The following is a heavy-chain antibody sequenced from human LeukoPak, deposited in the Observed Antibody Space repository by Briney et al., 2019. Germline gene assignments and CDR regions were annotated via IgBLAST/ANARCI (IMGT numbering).Heavy chain of an antibody. Sequence: GGSLRLSCAASGFTFSSYWMTWVRQAPGKGLEWVANIKQHGSEKYYVDSVKGRFTISRDNSKNTLYLQMNSLRAEDTAVYYCARGADPGWDAFDIWGQGTMVTVSS. CDR1: GFTFSSYW. CDR2: IKQHGSEK. D-gene: IGHD6-19*01. J-gene: IGHJ3*02. V-gene: IGHV3-7*03. CDR3: ARGADPGWDAFDI.